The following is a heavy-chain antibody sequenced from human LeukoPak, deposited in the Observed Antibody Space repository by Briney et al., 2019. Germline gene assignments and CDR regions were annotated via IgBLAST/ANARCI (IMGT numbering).Heavy chain of an antibody. J-gene: IGHJ4*02. CDR3: ARGRGSRRGYNGDYLDY. CDR2: ITPILGLI. Sequence: GASVKVSCKPSSGTFSNYAINWGRQVPGQGLEWMGRITPILGLINYAQRFRGRVTLTADKSTSTGYMEVTGLTFDDTAIYYCARGRGSRRGYNGDYLDYWGQGTLVTVSS. D-gene: IGHD5-18*01. CDR1: SGTFSNYA. V-gene: IGHV1-69*04.